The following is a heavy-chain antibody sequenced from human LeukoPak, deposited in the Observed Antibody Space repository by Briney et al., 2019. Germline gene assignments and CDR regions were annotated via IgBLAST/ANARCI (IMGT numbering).Heavy chain of an antibody. J-gene: IGHJ3*02. V-gene: IGHV1-46*01. CDR1: GYTFTSYY. CDR2: INPSGGST. CDR3: ARIGDSSGLAFDI. Sequence: GASVKVSCKASGYTFTSYYMHWVRQAPGQGLEWMGIINPSGGSTSYAQKLQGRVTMTTDTSTSTAYMELRSLRSDDTAVYYCARIGDSSGLAFDIWGQGTMVTVSS. D-gene: IGHD3-22*01.